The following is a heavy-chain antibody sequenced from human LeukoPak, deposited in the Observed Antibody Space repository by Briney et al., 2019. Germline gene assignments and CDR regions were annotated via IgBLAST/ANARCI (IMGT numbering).Heavy chain of an antibody. CDR3: ARHGDGDYVGYYYYYGMDV. CDR2: IYPGDSDT. Sequence: GESLKISCKGSGYSFTTYWIGWVRQMPGKGLEWMGIIYPGDSDTRYSPSFQGQVTISADKSISTAYLQWSSLKASDTAMYYCARHGDGDYVGYYYYYGMDVWGQGTTVTVSS. CDR1: GYSFTTYW. V-gene: IGHV5-51*01. J-gene: IGHJ6*02. D-gene: IGHD4-17*01.